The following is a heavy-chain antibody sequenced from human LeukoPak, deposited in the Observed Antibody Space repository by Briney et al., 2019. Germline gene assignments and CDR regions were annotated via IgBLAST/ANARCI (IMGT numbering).Heavy chain of an antibody. CDR1: GFTFRSDA. CDR3: TTDQSTVTTPPYYYYGMDV. Sequence: GSLRLSCAASGFTFRSDAMSWVRQAPGKGLEWVGRIKSKTDGGTTDYAAPVKGRFTISRDDSKNTLYLQMNSLKTEDTAVYYCTTDQSTVTTPPYYYYGMDVWGQGTTVTVSS. V-gene: IGHV3-15*01. CDR2: IKSKTDGGTT. D-gene: IGHD4-17*01. J-gene: IGHJ6*02.